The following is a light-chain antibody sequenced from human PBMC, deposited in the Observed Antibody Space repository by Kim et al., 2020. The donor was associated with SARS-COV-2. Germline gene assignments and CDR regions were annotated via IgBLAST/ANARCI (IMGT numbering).Light chain of an antibody. Sequence: GQSITIPCTGTTSDVGGYDYVSWYQQHPGKAPRLMIYDVSNRPSETSKRFSASKSGNTASLTISGLQAEDEADYYCSSYTSSNTFVFGTGTKVTVL. V-gene: IGLV2-14*03. CDR3: SSYTSSNTFV. J-gene: IGLJ1*01. CDR2: DVS. CDR1: TSDVGGYDY.